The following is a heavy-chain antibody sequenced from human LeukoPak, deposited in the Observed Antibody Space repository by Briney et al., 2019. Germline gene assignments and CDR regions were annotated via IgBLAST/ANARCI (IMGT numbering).Heavy chain of an antibody. CDR1: GFTFSNYW. D-gene: IGHD3-9*01. J-gene: IGHJ4*02. Sequence: GGSLRLSCAASGFTFSNYWMNWVRQAPGKGLEWVANIKQDGSEKYYVDSVKGRFTISRDNAENSLYLQMNSLRAEDTAVYYCARSRYADYWGQGTLVTVSS. CDR3: ARSRYADY. V-gene: IGHV3-7*04. CDR2: IKQDGSEK.